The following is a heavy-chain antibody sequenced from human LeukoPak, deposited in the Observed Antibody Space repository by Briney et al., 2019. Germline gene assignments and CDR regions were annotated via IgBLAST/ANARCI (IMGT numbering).Heavy chain of an antibody. CDR1: GGTFSSYA. Sequence: ASVKVSCKASGGTFSSYAISWVRQAPGQGLEWMGGIIPIFGTANYAQKFQGRVTITADKSTSTAYMELRSLRPEDTPVYSCARNTPNFLIAAAGHPTYYYYRDVWGKETTVTVSS. V-gene: IGHV1-69*06. CDR3: ARNTPNFLIAAAGHPTYYYYRDV. CDR2: IIPIFGTA. J-gene: IGHJ6*03. D-gene: IGHD6-13*01.